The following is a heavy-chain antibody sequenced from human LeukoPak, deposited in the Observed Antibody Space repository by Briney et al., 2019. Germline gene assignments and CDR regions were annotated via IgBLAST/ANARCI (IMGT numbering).Heavy chain of an antibody. CDR3: ARDSGIAVATPAGCYYGMDV. Sequence: SETLSLTCTVSGGSITSYYWSWIRQPPGKGLEWIGYLYYSGSTNYNPSLKSRVTISVDTSKNQFSLKLSSVTAADTAVYYCARDSGIAVATPAGCYYGMDVWGQGTTVTVSS. D-gene: IGHD6-19*01. CDR2: LYYSGST. J-gene: IGHJ6*02. V-gene: IGHV4-59*01. CDR1: GGSITSYY.